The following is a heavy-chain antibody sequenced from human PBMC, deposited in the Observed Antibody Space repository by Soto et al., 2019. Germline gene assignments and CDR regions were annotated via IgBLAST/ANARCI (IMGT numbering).Heavy chain of an antibody. CDR2: ISAYNGNT. V-gene: IGHV1-18*01. CDR1: GYTFTSYG. CDR3: ASNYCSSTSCYLKWFDP. J-gene: IGHJ5*02. Sequence: GASVKVSCKASGYTFTSYGISWVRQAPGQGLEWMGWISAYNGNTNYAQKLQGRVTMTTDTSTSTAYMELRSLRSDDTAVYYCASNYCSSTSCYLKWFDPWGQGTLVTVS. D-gene: IGHD2-2*01.